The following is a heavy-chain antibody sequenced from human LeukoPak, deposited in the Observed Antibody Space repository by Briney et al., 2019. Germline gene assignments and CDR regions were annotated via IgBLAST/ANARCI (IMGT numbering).Heavy chain of an antibody. J-gene: IGHJ2*01. Sequence: ASVKVSCKASGYTFTNYGFSWVRQAPGQGLEWMGWISAYNGNTNYAQRLQGRVTMTTDTSTSTVYMELSSLRSEDTAVYYCASTLTDYWYFDLWGRGTLVTVSS. CDR3: ASTLTDYWYFDL. CDR2: ISAYNGNT. D-gene: IGHD1-14*01. V-gene: IGHV1-18*01. CDR1: GYTFTNYG.